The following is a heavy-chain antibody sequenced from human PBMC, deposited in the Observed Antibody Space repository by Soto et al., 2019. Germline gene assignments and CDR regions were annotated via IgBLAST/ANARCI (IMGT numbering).Heavy chain of an antibody. Sequence: QVQLVESGGGVVQPGRSLRLSCAASGFTFSSYAMHWVRQAPGKGLEWVAVISYDGSNKYYADSVKGRFTISRDNSKNTLYLQMNSLRAEETALYYCARENFHYGSGSYYYFDYWGQGTLVTVSS. J-gene: IGHJ4*02. CDR1: GFTFSSYA. D-gene: IGHD3-10*01. CDR3: ARENFHYGSGSYYYFDY. CDR2: ISYDGSNK. V-gene: IGHV3-30-3*01.